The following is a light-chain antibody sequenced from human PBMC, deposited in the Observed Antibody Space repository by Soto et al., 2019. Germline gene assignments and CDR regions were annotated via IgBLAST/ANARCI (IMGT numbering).Light chain of an antibody. Sequence: DIQMTQSPSSLSASVRDRVTITCRASQSISSSLNWYQQKPGKAPKLLIYAASSLQSGVPSRFSGSGSGTDFTLTISSLQPEDFATYYCQQSYSTPRMFGQGTEVEIK. CDR2: AAS. CDR1: QSISSS. V-gene: IGKV1-39*01. J-gene: IGKJ1*01. CDR3: QQSYSTPRM.